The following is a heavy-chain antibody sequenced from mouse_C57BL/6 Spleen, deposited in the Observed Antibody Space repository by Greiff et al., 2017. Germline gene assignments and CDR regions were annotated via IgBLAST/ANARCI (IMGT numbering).Heavy chain of an antibody. CDR3: PYGRSLYYAMDY. Sequence: EVQVVESGAELVKPGASVKLSCTASGFNIKDYYMHWVKQRTEQGLEWIGRIDPEDGETKYAPKFQGKATITADTSSNTAYPQLSSLTSEDTAVYYCPYGRSLYYAMDYWGQGTSVTVSS. J-gene: IGHJ4*01. V-gene: IGHV14-2*01. CDR1: GFNIKDYY. CDR2: IDPEDGET. D-gene: IGHD1-1*01.